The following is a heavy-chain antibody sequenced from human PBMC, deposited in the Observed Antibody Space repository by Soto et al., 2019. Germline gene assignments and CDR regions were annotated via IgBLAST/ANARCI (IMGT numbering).Heavy chain of an antibody. J-gene: IGHJ5*02. CDR2: INHSGTT. CDR3: ARHVLQYTLIDP. Sequence: QVQLQQWGAGLLEPSETLSLTCGISGGSFSGFYWSWIRQSPGKGLDWIGEINHSGTTHYNPSLESRVNIWIDNSKAKFSLNVNAVTAADTAIYYCARHVLQYTLIDPWGQGTLVSVSS. V-gene: IGHV4-34*01. D-gene: IGHD1-1*01. CDR1: GGSFSGFY.